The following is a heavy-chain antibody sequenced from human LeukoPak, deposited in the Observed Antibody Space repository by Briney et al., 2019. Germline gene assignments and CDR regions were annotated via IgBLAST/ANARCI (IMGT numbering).Heavy chain of an antibody. CDR3: AREGYYGSGSPPSLYFDY. J-gene: IGHJ4*02. Sequence: GGSLRLSCAASGFTFSNYALHWVRQAPGKGLEWVAIISHDGSNKYYADSVKGRFTISRDSSKNTLYLQMNSLRPEDTAIYYCAREGYYGSGSPPSLYFDYWGQGTLVTVSS. D-gene: IGHD3-10*01. CDR1: GFTFSNYA. V-gene: IGHV3-30*04. CDR2: ISHDGSNK.